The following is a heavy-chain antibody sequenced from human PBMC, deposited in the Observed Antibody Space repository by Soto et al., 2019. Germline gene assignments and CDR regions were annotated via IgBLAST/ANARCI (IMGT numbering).Heavy chain of an antibody. CDR1: GGTFSSYA. CDR3: ARVPRYSYGSPSYYYYGMDV. V-gene: IGHV1-69*12. CDR2: IIPIFGTA. D-gene: IGHD5-18*01. Sequence: QVQLVQSGAEVKKPGSSVKVSCKASGGTFSSYAISWVRQAPGQGLEWMGGIIPIFGTANYAQKFQGRVTITADEATSTAYMELSSLRSEDTAVYYCARVPRYSYGSPSYYYYGMDVWGQGTTVTVSS. J-gene: IGHJ6*02.